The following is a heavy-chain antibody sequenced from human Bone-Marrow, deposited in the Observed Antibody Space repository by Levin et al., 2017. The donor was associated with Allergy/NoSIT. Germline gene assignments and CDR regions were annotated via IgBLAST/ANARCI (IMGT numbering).Heavy chain of an antibody. Sequence: ASVKVSCKASGYSFTHYAIHWVRQAPGQRLEWMGWINPVNGNTKYSQNFQGRVTITKDTSASTVYVELSSLRSEDTAVYYCAREVIPRGSSRQWLPGDWDDPWGQGTLVTVSS. J-gene: IGHJ5*02. D-gene: IGHD5-12*01. V-gene: IGHV1-3*01. CDR2: INPVNGNT. CDR1: GYSFTHYA. CDR3: AREVIPRGSSRQWLPGDWDDP.